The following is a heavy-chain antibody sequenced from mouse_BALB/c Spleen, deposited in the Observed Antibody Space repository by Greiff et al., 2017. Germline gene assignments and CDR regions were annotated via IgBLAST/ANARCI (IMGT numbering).Heavy chain of an antibody. V-gene: IGHV1S81*02. CDR1: GYTFTSYY. CDR2: INPSNGGT. CDR3: TRGLRYFDY. J-gene: IGHJ2*01. Sequence: VHLVESGAELVKPGASVKLSCKASGYTFTSYYMYWVKQRPGQGLEWIGEINPSNGGTNFNEKFKSKATLTVDKSSSTAYMQLSSLTSEDSAVYYCTRGLRYFDYWGQGTTLTVSS. D-gene: IGHD1-1*01.